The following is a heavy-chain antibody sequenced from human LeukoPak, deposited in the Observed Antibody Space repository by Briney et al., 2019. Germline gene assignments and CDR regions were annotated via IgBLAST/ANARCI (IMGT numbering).Heavy chain of an antibody. V-gene: IGHV4-59*08. CDR1: GDSISSYY. D-gene: IGHD3-3*01. CDR3: ARCITIFGVVIRSYYMDV. CDR2: IHYSGST. J-gene: IGHJ6*03. Sequence: PSETLSLTCTVSGDSISSYYWSWIRQSPGKGLEWIGYIHYSGSTYYNPSLKSRVTISVDTSKNQFSLKLSSVTAADTAVYYCARCITIFGVVIRSYYMDVWGKGTTVTVSS.